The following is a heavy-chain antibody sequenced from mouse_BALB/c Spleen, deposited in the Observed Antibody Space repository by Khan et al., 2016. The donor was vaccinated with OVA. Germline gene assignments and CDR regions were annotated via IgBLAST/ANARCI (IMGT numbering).Heavy chain of an antibody. J-gene: IGHJ2*01. Sequence: EVELVESGGGLVQPGRSLKLSCAASGFTFSSYGMSWVRQTPDKRLELVATINSNGGSTYYPDSVKGRFTISRDNAKNTLYLQMSSLKSEDTAMYYCARMARTINWGQGTTRTVSS. V-gene: IGHV5-6-3*01. CDR2: INSNGGST. CDR1: GFTFSSYG. CDR3: ARMARTIN.